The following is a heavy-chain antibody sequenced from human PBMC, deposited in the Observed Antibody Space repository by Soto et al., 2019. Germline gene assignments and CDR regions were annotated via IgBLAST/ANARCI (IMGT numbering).Heavy chain of an antibody. V-gene: IGHV1-2*04. J-gene: IGHJ5*02. CDR2: INPNSGGT. Sequence: QVQLVQSGAEVKKPGASVKVSCKASGYTFTGYYMHWVRQAPGQGLEWMGWINPNSGGTNYAQKFQGWVTMTRDTSISTAYMELSRLRSDDTAVYYCARSWGQLVQGIWFDPWGQGTLVTVSS. D-gene: IGHD6-6*01. CDR1: GYTFTGYY. CDR3: ARSWGQLVQGIWFDP.